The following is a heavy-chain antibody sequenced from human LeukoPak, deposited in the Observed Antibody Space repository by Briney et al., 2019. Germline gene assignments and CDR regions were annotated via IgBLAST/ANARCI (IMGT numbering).Heavy chain of an antibody. D-gene: IGHD3-22*01. CDR3: ARAPYHYDSSGYSLNWFDP. V-gene: IGHV4-59*01. CDR2: IHYNGNT. Sequence: PSETLSLTCSVSGDSISSYYWTWIRQTPGKGLEWIAYIHYNGNTKSNPSLKSRVTISLDTSKNQFSLKLTSLTAADTAVYYCARAPYHYDSSGYSLNWFDPWGQGALVTVSS. CDR1: GDSISSYY. J-gene: IGHJ5*02.